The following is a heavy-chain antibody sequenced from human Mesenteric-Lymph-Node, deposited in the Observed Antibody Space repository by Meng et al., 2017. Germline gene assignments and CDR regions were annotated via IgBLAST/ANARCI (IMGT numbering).Heavy chain of an antibody. CDR1: GGSISSSNW. V-gene: IGHV4-4*02. D-gene: IGHD6-19*01. CDR3: ARVGQWLPIDY. CDR2: IYHSGRT. J-gene: IGHJ4*02. Sequence: QRQDSGPGLVKPSETLSLPCTFPGGSISSSNWWSWVCQPPGKGLEWIGEIYHSGRTNYNPSLKSRVTISVDKSKNQFSLNLSSVTAADTAVYYCARVGQWLPIDYWGQGTLVTVSS.